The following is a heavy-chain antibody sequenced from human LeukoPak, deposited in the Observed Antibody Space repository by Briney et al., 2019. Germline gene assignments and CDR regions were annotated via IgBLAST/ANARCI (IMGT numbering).Heavy chain of an antibody. V-gene: IGHV3-21*01. J-gene: IGHJ1*01. D-gene: IGHD3-10*01. CDR1: GFTFNTYG. CDR3: VRDLLGSGSTTAYLYH. Sequence: GGSLRLSCAASGFTFNTYGMSWVRQAPGKGLEWVSSISRRSRHVYYAGSVKGRFTISRDDARNSLYLQMNSLRAEDMAVYFCVRDLLGSGSTTAYLYHWGQGTLVTVSS. CDR2: ISRRSRHV.